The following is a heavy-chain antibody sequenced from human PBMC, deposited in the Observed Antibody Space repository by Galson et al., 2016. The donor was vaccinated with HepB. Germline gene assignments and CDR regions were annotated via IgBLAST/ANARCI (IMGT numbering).Heavy chain of an antibody. V-gene: IGHV3-23*01. J-gene: IGHJ4*02. CDR2: IIGSGGST. CDR1: GFTFSNYA. CDR3: ATGECSDCFAKDD. Sequence: SLRLSCAASGFTFSNYALSWVRQAPGEGLEWVSGIIGSGGSTFYADSVKGRFTISRDNAKNTVYLQMNSLRGDDTAVYYCATGECSDCFAKDDWGQGTLVTVSS. D-gene: IGHD2-21*02.